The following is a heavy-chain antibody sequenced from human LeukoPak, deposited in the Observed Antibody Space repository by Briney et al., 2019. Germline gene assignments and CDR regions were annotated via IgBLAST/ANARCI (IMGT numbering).Heavy chain of an antibody. V-gene: IGHV3-21*01. D-gene: IGHD1-26*01. CDR3: AKASSGSYYTP. Sequence: GGSLRLSCAASGFTFSSYSMNWVRQAPGKGREWVSSISSSSSYIYYADSVKGRFTISRDNAKNSLYLQMNSLRAEDTAVYYCAKASSGSYYTPWGQGTLVTVSS. CDR1: GFTFSSYS. J-gene: IGHJ5*02. CDR2: ISSSSSYI.